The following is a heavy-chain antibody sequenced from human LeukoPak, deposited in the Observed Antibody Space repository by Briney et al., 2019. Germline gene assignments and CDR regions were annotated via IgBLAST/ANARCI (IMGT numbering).Heavy chain of an antibody. CDR1: GYTFTSYG. J-gene: IGHJ4*02. CDR3: ARAREYSSSSNVDY. D-gene: IGHD6-6*01. Sequence: ASVKVSCKASGYTFTSYGISWARQAPGQGLEWMGWISAYNGNTNYAQKLQGRVTMTTDTSTSTAYMELRSLRSDDTAVYYCARAREYSSSSNVDYWGQGTLVTVSS. V-gene: IGHV1-18*01. CDR2: ISAYNGNT.